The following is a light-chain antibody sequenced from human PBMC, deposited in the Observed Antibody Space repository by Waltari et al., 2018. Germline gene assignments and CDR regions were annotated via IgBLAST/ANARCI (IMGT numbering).Light chain of an antibody. Sequence: QSALTQPASVSGSPGQSITISCTGTSNDVGGFFLVSWYQQRPAKAPKLIIYEVTKRPSGVSDRFSGSKSGNTASLTISGLQAEDEADYYCSSYARGRGYVFGSGTEVTVL. CDR2: EVT. J-gene: IGLJ1*01. CDR3: SSYARGRGYV. CDR1: SNDVGGFFL. V-gene: IGLV2-23*02.